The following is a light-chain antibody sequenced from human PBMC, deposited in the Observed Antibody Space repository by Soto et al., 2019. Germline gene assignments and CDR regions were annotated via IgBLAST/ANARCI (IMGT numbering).Light chain of an antibody. CDR2: EVS. V-gene: IGLV2-8*01. Sequence: QSVLTQAPSASGSPGQSGTISCTGTSSDVGGYNYVSWYQQHPGKAPKLMIYEVSKRPSGVPDRFSGSKSGNTASLTVSGLQAEDEADYYCSSYAGSNNFVFGTGTKVTVL. CDR3: SSYAGSNNFV. J-gene: IGLJ1*01. CDR1: SSDVGGYNY.